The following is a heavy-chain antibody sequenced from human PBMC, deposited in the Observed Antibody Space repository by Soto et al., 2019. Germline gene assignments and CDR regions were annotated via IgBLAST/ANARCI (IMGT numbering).Heavy chain of an antibody. V-gene: IGHV4-30-4*01. J-gene: IGHJ6*02. CDR2: YHSGGST. CDR1: GVSLNTADTW. D-gene: IGHD1-1*01. Sequence: QVQLQESGSGLVKPSQSLSLTCTVSGVSLNTADTWWSWIRQSPGKGLEFIGYYHSGGSTYYDASFMRRVIISADASNSQFSLKLSSVTGADTAVYFCVRSRQMESGNDYGVDVWGQWTTVTVSS. CDR3: VRSRQMESGNDYGVDV.